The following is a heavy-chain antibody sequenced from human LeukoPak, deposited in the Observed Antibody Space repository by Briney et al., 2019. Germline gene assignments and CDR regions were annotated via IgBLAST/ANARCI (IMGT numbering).Heavy chain of an antibody. CDR3: ARDGYYGSGDYAMDV. D-gene: IGHD3-10*01. CDR1: GYTFTGYY. J-gene: IGHJ6*04. CDR2: INPNSGGT. V-gene: IGHV1-2*04. Sequence: ASVKVSCKASGYTFTGYYMHWVRQAPGQELEWMGWINPNSGGTNYAQKFQGWVTMTRDTSISTAYMELSRLRSDDTAVYYCARDGYYGSGDYAMDVWGKGTTVTVSS.